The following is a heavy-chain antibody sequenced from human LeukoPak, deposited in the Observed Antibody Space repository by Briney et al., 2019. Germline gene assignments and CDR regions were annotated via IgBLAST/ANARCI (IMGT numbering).Heavy chain of an antibody. CDR1: GFTFSSYA. Sequence: GGSLRLSCVVSGFTFSSYAMSWVRQAPGKGLEWVSGTSGSGGSTYYADSVKGRFTISRDNTKNTLYLQMNSLRAEDTARYYCAKPPEGHASSHYYFDYWGQGTLVTVSS. CDR3: AKPPEGHASSHYYFDY. V-gene: IGHV3-23*01. D-gene: IGHD1-14*01. CDR2: TSGSGGST. J-gene: IGHJ4*02.